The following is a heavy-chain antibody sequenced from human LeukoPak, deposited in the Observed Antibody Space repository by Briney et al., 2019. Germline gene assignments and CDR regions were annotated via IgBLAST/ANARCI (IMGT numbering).Heavy chain of an antibody. CDR3: ALEFRSGDAFDI. Sequence: ASVKVSCKASGYTFTAYYLHWVRQAPGQGLEWMGWIDPNSGTTVYAQKFQGRVTLTRDTSFSTVYMHIYTLTSDDTAVYYCALEFRSGDAFDIWGQGTLVTVSS. CDR2: IDPNSGTT. CDR1: GYTFTAYY. D-gene: IGHD3-10*01. V-gene: IGHV1-2*02. J-gene: IGHJ3*02.